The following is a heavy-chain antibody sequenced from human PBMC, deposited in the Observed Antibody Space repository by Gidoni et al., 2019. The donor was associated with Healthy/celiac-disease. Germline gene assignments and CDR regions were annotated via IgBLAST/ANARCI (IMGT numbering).Heavy chain of an antibody. D-gene: IGHD5-18*01. CDR3: AKDLRRGYSYHFDY. Sequence: ESQLLESGGGLVQPGGSLRLSCAASGFTFSSYAMSWVRQAPGTGLEWVSAIRGSGGSTYYADSVKGRFTISRDNSKNTLYLQMNSLRAEDTAVYYCAKDLRRGYSYHFDYWGQGTLVTVSS. V-gene: IGHV3-23*01. CDR1: GFTFSSYA. CDR2: IRGSGGST. J-gene: IGHJ4*02.